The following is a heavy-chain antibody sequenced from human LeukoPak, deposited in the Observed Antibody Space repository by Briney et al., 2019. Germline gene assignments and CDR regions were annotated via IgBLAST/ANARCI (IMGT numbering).Heavy chain of an antibody. Sequence: SETLSLTCAVYGGSFSGYYWSWIRQPPGKGLEWIGEINHSGSTNYNPPLKSRVTISVDTSKNQFSLKLSSVTAADTAVYYCARGFRVIDPWGQGTLVTVSS. CDR2: INHSGST. V-gene: IGHV4-34*01. CDR1: GGSFSGYY. D-gene: IGHD2-8*01. CDR3: ARGFRVIDP. J-gene: IGHJ5*02.